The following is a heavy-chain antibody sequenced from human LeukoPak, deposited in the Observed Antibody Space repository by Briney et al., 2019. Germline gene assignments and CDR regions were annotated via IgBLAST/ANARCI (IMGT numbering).Heavy chain of an antibody. D-gene: IGHD2-2*01. Sequence: SGPTLVKPTQTLTLTCTFSGFSLRTSGVGVGWIRQPPGKALEWLALIYWDDDKRYSPSLKSRLTITKDTSKNQVVLTMTNMDPVDTATYYCAHTRCTSTSCYKDFDYWGQGTLVTVSS. CDR1: GFSLRTSGVG. V-gene: IGHV2-5*02. J-gene: IGHJ4*02. CDR3: AHTRCTSTSCYKDFDY. CDR2: IYWDDDK.